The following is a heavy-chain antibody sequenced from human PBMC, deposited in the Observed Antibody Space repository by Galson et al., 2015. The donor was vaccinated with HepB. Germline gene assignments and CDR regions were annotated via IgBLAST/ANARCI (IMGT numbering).Heavy chain of an antibody. CDR1: GGTFSSYA. CDR3: ATTSDPGILCSSTSCYSLGNYYYYYYYMDV. J-gene: IGHJ6*03. CDR2: IIPIFGTA. V-gene: IGHV1-69*13. Sequence: SVKVSCKASGGTFSSYAISWVRQAPGQGLEWMGGIIPIFGTANYAQKFQGRVTITADESTSTAYMELSSLRSEDTAVYYCATTSDPGILCSSTSCYSLGNYYYYYYYMDVWGKGTTVTVSS. D-gene: IGHD2-2*02.